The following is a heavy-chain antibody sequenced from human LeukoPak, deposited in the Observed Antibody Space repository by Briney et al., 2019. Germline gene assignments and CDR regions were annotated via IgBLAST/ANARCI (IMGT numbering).Heavy chain of an antibody. Sequence: GGSLRLSCAASGFTFSSYSVNWVRQAPGKGLEWVSYISSSSSTIYYADSVKGRFTISRDNAKNSLYLQMNSLRDEDTAVYYCARDPGIAARPSLFDYWGQGTLVTVSS. CDR3: ARDPGIAARPSLFDY. V-gene: IGHV3-48*02. CDR2: ISSSSSTI. CDR1: GFTFSSYS. D-gene: IGHD6-6*01. J-gene: IGHJ4*02.